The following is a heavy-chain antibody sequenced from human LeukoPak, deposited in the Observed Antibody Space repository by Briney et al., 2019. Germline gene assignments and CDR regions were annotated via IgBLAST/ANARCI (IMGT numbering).Heavy chain of an antibody. CDR2: MNPNSGNT. D-gene: IGHD2-2*01. CDR1: GYTFTSYD. V-gene: IGHV1-8*01. CDR3: ARACGKNSPASRYFDY. J-gene: IGHJ4*02. Sequence: ASVKVSCKASGYTFTSYDINWVRQATGQGLEWMGWMNPNSGNTGYAQKFQGRVTMTRNTSISTAYMELNSLRAEDTAMFYCARACGKNSPASRYFDYWGQGALVTVSS.